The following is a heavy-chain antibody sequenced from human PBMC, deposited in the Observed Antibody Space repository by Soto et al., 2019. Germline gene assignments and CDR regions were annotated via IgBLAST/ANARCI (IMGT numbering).Heavy chain of an antibody. CDR1: GGSISSSSYY. D-gene: IGHD6-19*01. Sequence: QLQLQESGPGLVKPSETLSLTCTVSGGSISSSSYYWGWIRQPPGKGLEWIGSIYYSGSTYYNPSLQSRVTISVDTSKNQFSLKLSSVTAADTAVYYCARHTGRLNSSGWYRYWGQGTLVTVSS. CDR2: IYYSGST. V-gene: IGHV4-39*01. CDR3: ARHTGRLNSSGWYRY. J-gene: IGHJ4*02.